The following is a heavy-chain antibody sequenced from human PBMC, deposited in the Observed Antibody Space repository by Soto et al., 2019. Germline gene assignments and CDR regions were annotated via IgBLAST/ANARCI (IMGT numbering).Heavy chain of an antibody. CDR1: GFTFSSYG. V-gene: IGHV3-30*03. Sequence: GGSLRLSCAASGFTFSSYGMHWVRQAPGKGLEWVAVISYDGSNKYYADSVKGRFTISRDNSKNTLYLQMNSLRAEDTAVYYCATYYYDSSGYSPAPFDYWGQGTLVTVPS. CDR2: ISYDGSNK. J-gene: IGHJ4*02. D-gene: IGHD3-22*01. CDR3: ATYYYDSSGYSPAPFDY.